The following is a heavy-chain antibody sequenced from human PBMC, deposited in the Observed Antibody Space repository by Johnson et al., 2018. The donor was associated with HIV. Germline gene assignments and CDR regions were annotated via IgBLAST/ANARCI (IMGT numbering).Heavy chain of an antibody. J-gene: IGHJ3*02. Sequence: QVQLVESGGGLVQPGGSLRLSCAASGFTFSNAWMSWVRQAPGQGLEWVAVISYDGSNKYYADSVKARFTISKENSNNTLYLQITSLRAGDTAVYYCARAVYCSGGSCYSGVDAFDIWGQGTMVTVSS. CDR3: ARAVYCSGGSCYSGVDAFDI. CDR1: GFTFSNAW. D-gene: IGHD2-15*01. CDR2: ISYDGSNK. V-gene: IGHV3-30*14.